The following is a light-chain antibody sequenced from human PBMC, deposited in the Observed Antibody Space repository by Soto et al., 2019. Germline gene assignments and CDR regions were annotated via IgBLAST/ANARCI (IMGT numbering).Light chain of an antibody. CDR3: QQRSSWPLT. Sequence: EIVLTQSPATLSLSPGERATLSCRASQSVGSYFSWYQQQPGQAPPLLIYDAFSSATGIPARFSGSGSGPDFTLTISILETDDFAVYLCQQRSSWPLTFGRGTMVDIK. V-gene: IGKV3-11*01. CDR2: DAF. CDR1: QSVGSY. J-gene: IGKJ4*01.